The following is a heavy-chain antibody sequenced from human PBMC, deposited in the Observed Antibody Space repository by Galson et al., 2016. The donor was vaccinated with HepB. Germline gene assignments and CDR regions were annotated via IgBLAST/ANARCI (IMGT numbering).Heavy chain of an antibody. V-gene: IGHV3-48*04. J-gene: IGHJ5*02. CDR2: ISSSSSTI. CDR1: GFTFGRYS. D-gene: IGHD3-10*01. Sequence: SLRLSCAASGFTFGRYSMNWVRQAPGKGLEWVSDISSSSSTIYYADSVKGRFTISRDNAKNSVYLQMNSLRVEDTAVYYCAREGSLGAGRGNWFDPWGQGT. CDR3: AREGSLGAGRGNWFDP.